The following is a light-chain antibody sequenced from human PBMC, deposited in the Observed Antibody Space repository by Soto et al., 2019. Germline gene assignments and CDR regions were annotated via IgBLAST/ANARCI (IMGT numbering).Light chain of an antibody. J-gene: IGKJ2*01. Sequence: EIVMTQSPATLSASPGERATLSCRASPSVSSNLAWYQQKPGQAPRLLIYGASTRATGITARFSGSGSGTEFTLTISSLQSEDFAVYYYQQYNNWTPYTFGQGTKLEIK. CDR3: QQYNNWTPYT. CDR2: GAS. V-gene: IGKV3-15*01. CDR1: PSVSSN.